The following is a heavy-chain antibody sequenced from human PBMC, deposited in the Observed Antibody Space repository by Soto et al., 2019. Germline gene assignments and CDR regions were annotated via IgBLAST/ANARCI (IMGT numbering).Heavy chain of an antibody. CDR3: AAYSSSWITQSWFDP. Sequence: SVKVSCKASGGTFSSYTISWVRQAPGQGLEWMGRIIPILGIANYAQKFQGRVTITADKSTSTAYMELSSLRSEDTAVYYYAAYSSSWITQSWFDPWGQGTLVTVSS. CDR2: IIPILGIA. V-gene: IGHV1-69*02. CDR1: GGTFSSYT. D-gene: IGHD6-13*01. J-gene: IGHJ5*02.